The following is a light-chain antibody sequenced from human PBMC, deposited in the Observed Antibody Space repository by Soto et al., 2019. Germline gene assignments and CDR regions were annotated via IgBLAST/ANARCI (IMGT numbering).Light chain of an antibody. Sequence: DIQMTQSPSSLSASVGDRVTITCRASQNIRNYLNWYQQRPGKTPNLLVYAASNLRGGVPSRFSGSGSGTDFTLTISSLQPEDFATYYCQQANSFLITFGQGTRLEIK. CDR1: QNIRNY. J-gene: IGKJ5*01. CDR3: QQANSFLIT. V-gene: IGKV1-39*01. CDR2: AAS.